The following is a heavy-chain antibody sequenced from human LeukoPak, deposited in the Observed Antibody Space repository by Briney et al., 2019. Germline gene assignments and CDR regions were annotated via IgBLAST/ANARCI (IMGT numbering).Heavy chain of an antibody. J-gene: IGHJ4*02. Sequence: PSETLSLTCTVSGGSISSYYWSWIRQPPGKGLEWIGYIYYSGSTNYNPSLKSRVTISVDTSKNQFSLKLSSVTAADTAVYYCARGSSPYDSSGYYPYWGQGTLVTVSS. V-gene: IGHV4-59*01. D-gene: IGHD3-22*01. CDR3: ARGSSPYDSSGYYPY. CDR1: GGSISSYY. CDR2: IYYSGST.